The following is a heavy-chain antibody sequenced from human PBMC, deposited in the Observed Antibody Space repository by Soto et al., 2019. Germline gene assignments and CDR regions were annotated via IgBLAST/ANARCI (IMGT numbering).Heavy chain of an antibody. CDR3: ATDDGHYYGSF. Sequence: ASVKVSCKASGGTFSSYAINWVRQAPGQGLEWVGGIIPSYGAANYAQKFLGRVTITADESTNTASMELSSLTSDDTAVYFCATDDGHYYGSFWGQGTLVTVSS. D-gene: IGHD3-22*01. CDR2: IIPSYGAA. V-gene: IGHV1-69*13. CDR1: GGTFSSYA. J-gene: IGHJ1*01.